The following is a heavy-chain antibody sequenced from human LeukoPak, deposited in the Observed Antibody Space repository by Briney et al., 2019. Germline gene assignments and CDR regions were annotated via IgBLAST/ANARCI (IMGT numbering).Heavy chain of an antibody. CDR3: ARGVVPAYAFDY. CDR1: GFTFSSYG. Sequence: PGGSLRLSCAASGFTFSSYGMHWVRQAPGKGLEWVAVISYDGSNKYYADSVKGRFTISRDNSKNTLYLQMNSLRAEDTAVYYCARGVVPAYAFDYWGQGTLVTVSS. CDR2: ISYDGSNK. J-gene: IGHJ4*02. D-gene: IGHD2-2*01. V-gene: IGHV3-30*03.